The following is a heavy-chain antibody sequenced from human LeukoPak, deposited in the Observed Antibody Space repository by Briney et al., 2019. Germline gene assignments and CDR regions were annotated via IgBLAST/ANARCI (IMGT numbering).Heavy chain of an antibody. Sequence: GGSLRLSCAASGFTFTDSYMTWVRQAPGKGLEWVANIKEDGSEKNYVDSVKGRFTISRDSAKNSLYLQMNSLRAEDTAVYYCARALRAYYDILTGYYPPVDYWGQGTLVTVSS. CDR3: ARALRAYYDILTGYYPPVDY. CDR1: GFTFTDSY. D-gene: IGHD3-9*01. CDR2: IKEDGSEK. V-gene: IGHV3-7*01. J-gene: IGHJ4*02.